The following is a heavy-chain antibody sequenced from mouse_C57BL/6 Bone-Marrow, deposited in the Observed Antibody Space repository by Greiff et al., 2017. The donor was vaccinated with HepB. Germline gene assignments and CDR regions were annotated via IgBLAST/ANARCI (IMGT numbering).Heavy chain of an antibody. CDR1: GFTFSSYA. D-gene: IGHD6-1*01. J-gene: IGHJ2*03. CDR2: ISDGGSYT. Sequence: EVKLVESGGGLVKPGGSLKLSCAASGFTFSSYAMSWVRQTPEKRLEWVATISDGGSYTYYPDNVKGRFTISRDNAKNNQYLQMSHLKSEDTAMYYGGRGLQPDDYGGEGKSLTVTA. V-gene: IGHV5-4*03. CDR3: GRGLQPDDY.